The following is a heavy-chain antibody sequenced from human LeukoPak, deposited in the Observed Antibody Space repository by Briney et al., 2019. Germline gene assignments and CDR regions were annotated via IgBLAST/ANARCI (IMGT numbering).Heavy chain of an antibody. V-gene: IGHV4-4*07. CDR2: ILDTGTT. CDR3: ARVQGDYVFFYYYYYMDV. CDR1: GGSISSYY. J-gene: IGHJ6*03. D-gene: IGHD4-17*01. Sequence: PSETLSLTCTVSGGSISSYYWSWIRQPAGKGLEWIGRILDTGTTNYNPSLRSRVTISVDTSQNQFSLKLSSVTAADTAVYYCARVQGDYVFFYYYYYMDVWGKGTTVTVSS.